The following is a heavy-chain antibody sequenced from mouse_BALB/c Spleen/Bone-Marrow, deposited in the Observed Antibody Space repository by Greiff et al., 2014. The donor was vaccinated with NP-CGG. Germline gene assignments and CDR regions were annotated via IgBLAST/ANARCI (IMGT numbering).Heavy chain of an antibody. CDR2: IYPGDGDT. Sequence: VQRVESGAELARPGASVKLSCKAPGYTFTSYWMQWVKQRPGQGLEWIGAIYPGDGDTRYTQKFKGKATLTADKSSSTAYMQLSSLASEDSAVYYCARWDDYDAWFAYWGQGTLVTVSA. CDR1: GYTFTSYW. CDR3: ARWDDYDAWFAY. D-gene: IGHD2-4*01. V-gene: IGHV1-87*01. J-gene: IGHJ3*01.